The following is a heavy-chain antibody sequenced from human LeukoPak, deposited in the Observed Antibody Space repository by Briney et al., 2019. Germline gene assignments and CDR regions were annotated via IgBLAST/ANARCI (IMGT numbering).Heavy chain of an antibody. CDR2: IYTSGST. Sequence: SETLSLTCTVSGGSITSYYWSWIRQPPGKGLEWIGRIYTSGSTNYNPSLKSRVTMSVDTSKNQFSLKLSSVTAADTAVYYCARYSSSVDAFDIWGQGTMVTVSS. J-gene: IGHJ3*02. CDR1: GGSITSYY. CDR3: ARYSSSVDAFDI. V-gene: IGHV4-4*07. D-gene: IGHD4-11*01.